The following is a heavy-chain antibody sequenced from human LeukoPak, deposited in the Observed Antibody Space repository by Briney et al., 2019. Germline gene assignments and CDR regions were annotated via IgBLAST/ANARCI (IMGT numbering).Heavy chain of an antibody. CDR3: ARGGSYGPMDY. V-gene: IGHV4-34*01. Sequence: SETLSLTCAVYGGSFSGYYWSWIRQPPGKGLEWIGEINHSGSTNYNPSLKSRVTISVDTSKNQFSLKLSSVTAADTAVYYRARGGSYGPMDYWGQGTLVTVSS. D-gene: IGHD5-18*01. CDR2: INHSGST. CDR1: GGSFSGYY. J-gene: IGHJ4*02.